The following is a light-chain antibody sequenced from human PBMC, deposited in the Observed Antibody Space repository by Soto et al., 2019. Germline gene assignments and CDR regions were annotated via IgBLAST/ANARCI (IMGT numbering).Light chain of an antibody. J-gene: IGKJ1*01. V-gene: IGKV1-5*03. Sequence: DIQMTQSPSSLSASVGDRVTITCRASQSISSWLAWYQQKPGKAPKLVIYKSSSLESGVPSRFSGSGSGTEFTLTISSMQPDDFATYYCQQYNSWTFGQGTKVDIK. CDR2: KSS. CDR3: QQYNSWT. CDR1: QSISSW.